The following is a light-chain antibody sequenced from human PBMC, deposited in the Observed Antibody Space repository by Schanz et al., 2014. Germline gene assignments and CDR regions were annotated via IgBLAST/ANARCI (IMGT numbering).Light chain of an antibody. J-gene: IGLJ2*01. CDR1: SRNVGGYEY. CDR2: DVT. Sequence: QSALTQPASVSESPGQSITISCTGTSRNVGGYEYVSWYQQHPGKAPKLIVYDVTRRPSGVSDRFSGSKSGNTASLTISGLQAEDEADYYCNSYTSSSTLIFGGGTKLTVL. V-gene: IGLV2-14*03. CDR3: NSYTSSSTLI.